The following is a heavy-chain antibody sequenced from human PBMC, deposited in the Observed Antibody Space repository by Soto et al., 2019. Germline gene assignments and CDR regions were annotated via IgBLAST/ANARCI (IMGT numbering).Heavy chain of an antibody. D-gene: IGHD3-3*01. Sequence: GGSLRLSCAASGFTFSSYAMSWVRQAPGKGLEWVSAISGSGGSTYYADSVKGRFTISRDNSKNTLYLQMNRLRAEDTAVYYCAKEHYDFWSGYPDYFDYWGQGTLVTVSS. V-gene: IGHV3-23*01. CDR3: AKEHYDFWSGYPDYFDY. J-gene: IGHJ4*02. CDR1: GFTFSSYA. CDR2: ISGSGGST.